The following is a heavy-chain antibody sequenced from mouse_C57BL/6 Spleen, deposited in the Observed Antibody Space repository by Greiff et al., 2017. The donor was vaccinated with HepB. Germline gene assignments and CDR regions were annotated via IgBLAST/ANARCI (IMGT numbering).Heavy chain of an antibody. J-gene: IGHJ4*01. D-gene: IGHD1-1*01. CDR3: ARDDSSYGDAMDY. Sequence: EVKVVESGGGLVKPGGSLKLSCAASGFTFSSYAMSWVRQTPEKRLEWVATISDGGSYTYYPDNVKGRFTISRDNAKNNLYLQMSHLKSEDTAMYYCARDDSSYGDAMDYWGQGTSVTVSS. CDR1: GFTFSSYA. CDR2: ISDGGSYT. V-gene: IGHV5-4*01.